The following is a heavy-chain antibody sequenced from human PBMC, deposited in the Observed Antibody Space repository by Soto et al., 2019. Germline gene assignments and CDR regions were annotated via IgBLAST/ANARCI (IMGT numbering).Heavy chain of an antibody. V-gene: IGHV4-4*02. J-gene: IGHJ6*02. Sequence: SETLSLTCAVSGGSISSSNWWSWVRQPPGKGLEWFGEIYHSGSTNYNPSLKSRVTISVDKSKNQFFLKLSSVTAADTAVYYCARAEILRFLEWSASPYYGMDVWGQGTTVTVSS. CDR3: ARAEILRFLEWSASPYYGMDV. CDR2: IYHSGST. D-gene: IGHD3-3*01. CDR1: GGSISSSNW.